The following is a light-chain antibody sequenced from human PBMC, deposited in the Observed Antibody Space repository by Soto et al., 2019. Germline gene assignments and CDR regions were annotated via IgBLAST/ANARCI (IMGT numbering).Light chain of an antibody. Sequence: QSVLTQPPSVSGAPGPRGTISCTGSSSNIGAGYDVHWYQQLPGTAPKLLIYGNSNRPSGVPDRFSGSKSGTSASLAITGLQAEDEADYYCQSYDSSLSGVVFGGGTQLTVL. CDR3: QSYDSSLSGVV. CDR2: GNS. V-gene: IGLV1-40*01. CDR1: SSNIGAGYD. J-gene: IGLJ2*01.